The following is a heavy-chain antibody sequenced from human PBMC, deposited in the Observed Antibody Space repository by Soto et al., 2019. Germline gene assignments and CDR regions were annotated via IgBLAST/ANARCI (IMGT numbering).Heavy chain of an antibody. V-gene: IGHV3-21*01. CDR2: ISSSSSYI. Sequence: LRLSCAASGFTFSSYSMNWVRQAPGKGLEWVSSISSSSSYIYYADSVKGRFTISRDNAKNSLYLQMNSLRAEDTAVYYCARVPLSSSWSFDYWGQGTLVTVSS. CDR1: GFTFSSYS. J-gene: IGHJ4*02. CDR3: ARVPLSSSWSFDY. D-gene: IGHD6-13*01.